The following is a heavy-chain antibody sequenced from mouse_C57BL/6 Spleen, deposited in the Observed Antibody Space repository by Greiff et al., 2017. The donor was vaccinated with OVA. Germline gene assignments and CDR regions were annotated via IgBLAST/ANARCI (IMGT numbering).Heavy chain of an antibody. CDR2: ISSGGSYT. J-gene: IGHJ4*01. V-gene: IGHV5-6*01. CDR1: GFTFSSYG. CDR3: ARHADDYGDYAMDY. Sequence: EVHLVESGGDLVKPGGSLKLSCAASGFTFSSYGMPWVRQTPDKRLEWVATISSGGSYTYYPDSVKGRCTISRDNAKNTRYLQMSSLKSEDTAMYYCARHADDYGDYAMDYWGQGTSVTVSS. D-gene: IGHD2-4*01.